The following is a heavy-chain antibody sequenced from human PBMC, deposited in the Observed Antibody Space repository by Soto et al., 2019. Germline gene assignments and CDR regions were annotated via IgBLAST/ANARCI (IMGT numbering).Heavy chain of an antibody. V-gene: IGHV1-18*04. D-gene: IGHD6-13*01. CDR1: GYTFTCYD. CDR2: ISAYNGNT. CDR3: AERGNSWAHALDI. J-gene: IGHJ3*02. Sequence: AVKVSCNASGYTFTCYDIIWVRQAPGQGLEWMGRISAYNGNTNYAQKFQGRVTMTTETSTSTAYMELRSLRYDDPAVYYCAERGNSWAHALDIWGQGTMVTVSS.